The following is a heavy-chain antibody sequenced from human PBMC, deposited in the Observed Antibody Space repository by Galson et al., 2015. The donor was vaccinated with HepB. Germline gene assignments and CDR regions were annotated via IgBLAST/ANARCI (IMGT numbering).Heavy chain of an antibody. CDR1: GFTFSSYA. CDR3: AKASSSGWLGLGYYYYYYYMDV. Sequence: SLRLSCAASGFTFSSYAMSWVRQAPGKGLEWVSAISGSGGSTYYADSVKGRFTISRDNSKNTLYLQMNSLRAEDTAVYYCAKASSSGWLGLGYYYYYYYMDVWGKGTTVTVSS. CDR2: ISGSGGST. J-gene: IGHJ6*03. D-gene: IGHD6-19*01. V-gene: IGHV3-23*01.